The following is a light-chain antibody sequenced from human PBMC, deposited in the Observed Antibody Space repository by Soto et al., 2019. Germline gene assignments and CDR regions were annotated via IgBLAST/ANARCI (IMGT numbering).Light chain of an antibody. CDR2: RAS. CDR3: QHCQTLWA. CDR1: QSVYSN. V-gene: IGKV3-15*01. Sequence: EIVMTQSPATLSVSPGERATLSYRASQSVYSNVAWYQQRPGQAPRLLIYRASTRATGIPARFSGSGSGTEFTLTTSSLQSEGFAVYYCQHCQTLWAFGQATKLE. J-gene: IGKJ1*01.